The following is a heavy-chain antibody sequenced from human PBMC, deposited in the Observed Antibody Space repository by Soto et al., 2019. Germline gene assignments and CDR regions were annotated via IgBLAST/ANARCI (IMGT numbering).Heavy chain of an antibody. CDR1: GGTFSSYA. V-gene: IGHV1-69*13. J-gene: IGHJ6*02. Sequence: SLKVSCKASGGTFSSYAISWVRQAPGQGLEWMGGIIPIFGTANYAQKFQGRVTITADESTSTAYMELSSLRSEDTAVYYCARMDKRSTAMVRGYYYGMDVWGQGTTVTVSS. D-gene: IGHD5-18*01. CDR2: IIPIFGTA. CDR3: ARMDKRSTAMVRGYYYGMDV.